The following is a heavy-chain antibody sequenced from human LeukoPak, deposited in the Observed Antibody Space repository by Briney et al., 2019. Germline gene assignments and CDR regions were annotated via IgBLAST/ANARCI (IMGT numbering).Heavy chain of an antibody. CDR1: GGTFSSYA. CDR2: IIPIFGTA. J-gene: IGHJ6*03. D-gene: IGHD4-11*01. CDR3: ASSTTVTTYYYYMDV. V-gene: IGHV1-69*05. Sequence: ASVKVSCKASGGTFSSYAISWVRQAPGQGLEWMGGIIPIFGTANYAQKFQGRVTITTDESTSTAYMELSSLRSEDTAVYYCASSTTVTTYYYYMDVWGKGTTVTVSS.